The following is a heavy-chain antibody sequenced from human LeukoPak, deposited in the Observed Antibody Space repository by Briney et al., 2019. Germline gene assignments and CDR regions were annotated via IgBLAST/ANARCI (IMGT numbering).Heavy chain of an antibody. CDR3: VRDLDY. Sequence: KSSETLSLTCTVSSGSISAYYWSWIRQPAGKGPEWIGRIYTGGTIYNPSLQSRVAISVDKSKNPISLRLNSVTAADTAIYYCVRDLDYWGQGTLVTVSS. V-gene: IGHV4-4*07. CDR1: SGSISAYY. CDR2: IYTGGT. J-gene: IGHJ4*02.